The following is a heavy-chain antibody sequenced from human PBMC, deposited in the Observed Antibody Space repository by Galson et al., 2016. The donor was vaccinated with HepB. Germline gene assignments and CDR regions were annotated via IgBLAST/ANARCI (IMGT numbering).Heavy chain of an antibody. CDR2: IDPNYSYA. Sequence: QSGAEVKKPGESLRISCEASEYSFTNYWISWVRQMPGKGLEWMGRIDPNYSYANYNPSFQGHVTISVDKSVRTAYLQWSSLKASDTAVYYCARHGPHHLEYFDKWGQGTLVTVSS. J-gene: IGHJ4*02. V-gene: IGHV5-10-1*01. CDR3: ARHGPHHLEYFDK. CDR1: EYSFTNYW. D-gene: IGHD1-1*01.